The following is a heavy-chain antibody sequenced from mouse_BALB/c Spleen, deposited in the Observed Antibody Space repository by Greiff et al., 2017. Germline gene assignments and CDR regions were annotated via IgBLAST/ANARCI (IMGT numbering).Heavy chain of an antibody. CDR1: GFTFSSYG. J-gene: IGHJ2*01. CDR3: ARVYYRYDYFDY. D-gene: IGHD2-14*01. V-gene: IGHV5-6-3*01. Sequence: EVQVVESGGGLVQPGGSLKLSCAASGFTFSSYGMSWVRQTPDKRLELVATINSNGGSTYYPDSVKGRFTISRDNAKNTLYLQMSSLKSEDTAMYYCARVYYRYDYFDYWGQGTTLTVSS. CDR2: INSNGGST.